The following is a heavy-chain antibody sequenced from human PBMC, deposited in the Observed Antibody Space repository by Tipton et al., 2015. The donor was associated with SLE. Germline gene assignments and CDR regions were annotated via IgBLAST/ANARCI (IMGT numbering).Heavy chain of an antibody. CDR3: AREPAASGWFDP. J-gene: IGHJ5*02. CDR2: IYASGST. D-gene: IGHD2-2*01. CDR1: GASINAYY. V-gene: IGHV4-4*07. Sequence: TLSLTCAVSGASINAYYWSWIRQPAGEGLEWIGRIYASGSTNYNPSLRSRAAMSVDTSKSHFSLKLTSVTAADTAVYYCAREPAASGWFDPWGQGTLVTVSS.